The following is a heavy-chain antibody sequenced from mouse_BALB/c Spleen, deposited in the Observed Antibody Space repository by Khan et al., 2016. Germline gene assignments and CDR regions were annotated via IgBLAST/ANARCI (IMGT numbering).Heavy chain of an antibody. CDR1: GFDFSRYW. Sequence: EVKLLESGGGLVQPGGSLKLSCAASGFDFSRYWMSWVRQAPGKGLEWIGEINPDSSTINYTPSLKDQFIISRDNANNTLYLQMSNIRSEDAALDYCARVHYYGYACYWGQGTTLTVSS. V-gene: IGHV4-1*02. J-gene: IGHJ2*01. CDR3: ARVHYYGYACY. D-gene: IGHD1-2*01. CDR2: INPDSSTI.